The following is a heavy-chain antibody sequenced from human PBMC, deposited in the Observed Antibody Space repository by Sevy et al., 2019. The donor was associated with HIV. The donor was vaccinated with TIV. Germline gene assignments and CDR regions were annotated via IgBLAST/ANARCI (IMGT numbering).Heavy chain of an antibody. Sequence: GGSLRLSCVASRFTFSKAWMSWVRQAPGKGLEWVGHSQSKTDGGSTDYAAPVKGRFTISRDDSKNTLYLQMDSLQTEDTGVYFCTSSSGGDSGNEPRSLSDMGYYYGMDVWGQGTTVTVSS. D-gene: IGHD5-12*01. CDR3: TSSSGGDSGNEPRSLSDMGYYYGMDV. CDR1: RFTFSKAW. J-gene: IGHJ6*02. V-gene: IGHV3-15*01. CDR2: SQSKTDGGST.